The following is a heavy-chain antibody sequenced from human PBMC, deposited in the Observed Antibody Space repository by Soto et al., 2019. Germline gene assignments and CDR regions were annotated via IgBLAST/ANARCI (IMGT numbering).Heavy chain of an antibody. Sequence: SETLSLTCAVSGTSFGTYYWSWIRQPPGKGLEWIGYIFYSGHLKYNPSLKSRLTISVDPPKNQISLRLTSVTAADTAVYYCGRHRTGSYYEPLHYWGQGFLVTVSS. V-gene: IGHV4-59*08. J-gene: IGHJ4*02. CDR2: IFYSGHL. CDR3: GRHRTGSYYEPLHY. D-gene: IGHD1-26*01. CDR1: GTSFGTYY.